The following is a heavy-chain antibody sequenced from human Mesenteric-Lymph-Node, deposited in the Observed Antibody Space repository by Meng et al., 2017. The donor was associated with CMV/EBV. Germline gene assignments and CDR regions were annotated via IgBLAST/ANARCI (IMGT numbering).Heavy chain of an antibody. D-gene: IGHD6-13*01. CDR2: IYWDDDK. J-gene: IGHJ4*02. Sequence: ITLKESGPTLVKPTKTLPLTCPFSGFSLRTSGVGVGSIRQPPGKALDWLALIYWDDDKRNSPSLKSRLTITKDTSKNQVVLTMTNMDPVDTATYYCAHSSGIAAAGPFYFDYWGQGTLVTVSS. CDR3: AHSSGIAAAGPFYFDY. V-gene: IGHV2-5*02. CDR1: GFSLRTSGVG.